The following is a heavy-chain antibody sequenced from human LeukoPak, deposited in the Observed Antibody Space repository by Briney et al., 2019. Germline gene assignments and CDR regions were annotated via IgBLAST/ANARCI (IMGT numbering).Heavy chain of an antibody. CDR2: FVPEDGET. CDR3: ATGFGYPQTNWFDP. V-gene: IGHV1-24*01. J-gene: IGHJ5*02. CDR1: GYTLTELS. Sequence: ASVKVSCKVSGYTLTELSMHWVRQAPGKGLEWMGGFVPEDGETIYAQKFQGRVTMTEDTSTDTAYMELSSLRSEDTAVYYCATGFGYPQTNWFDPWGQGTLVTVSS. D-gene: IGHD3-22*01.